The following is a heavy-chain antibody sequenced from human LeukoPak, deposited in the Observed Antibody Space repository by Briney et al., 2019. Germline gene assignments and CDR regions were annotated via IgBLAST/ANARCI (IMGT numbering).Heavy chain of an antibody. J-gene: IGHJ4*02. D-gene: IGHD6-13*01. CDR2: ISDTGDST. CDR1: GFTFSSYA. CDR3: ASERPSSSWYDY. V-gene: IGHV3-23*01. Sequence: PGGSLRLSCAASGFTFSSYAMSWVRQAPGKGLEWVSSISDTGDSTYYADSVKGRFTISRDDSKNTLYLQMNSLRAEDTAVYFCASERPSSSWYDYWGQGTLVTVSS.